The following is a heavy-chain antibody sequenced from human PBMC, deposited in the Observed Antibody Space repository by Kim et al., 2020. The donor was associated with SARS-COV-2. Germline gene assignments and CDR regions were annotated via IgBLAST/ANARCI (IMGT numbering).Heavy chain of an antibody. V-gene: IGHV4-39*07. CDR2: IYYSGNT. CDR1: GDSISSSSYY. J-gene: IGHJ4*02. CDR3: ARGSPTTVVTPKY. Sequence: SETLSLTCTVSGDSISSSSYYWGWIRQPPGKGLEWIGSIYYSGNTYYNPSLKSRVTMSVDTSTNQFSLKLTSVTAADTAVYYCARGSPTTVVTPKYRGQG. D-gene: IGHD4-17*01.